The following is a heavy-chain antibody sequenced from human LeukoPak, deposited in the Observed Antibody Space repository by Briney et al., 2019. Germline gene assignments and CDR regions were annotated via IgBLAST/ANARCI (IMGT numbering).Heavy chain of an antibody. CDR1: GFTFSNYA. V-gene: IGHV3-21*01. J-gene: IGHJ6*03. D-gene: IGHD6-13*01. Sequence: GGSLRLSCAAFGFTFSNYAMHWVRQAPGKGLEWVSSISGTSKYIYYAHSVRGRFTIFRDNAKNSLYLQMNSLRAEDTAVYYCARDESSSWIRVLDYYYLDVWGKGTTVTVSS. CDR3: ARDESSSWIRVLDYYYLDV. CDR2: ISGTSKYI.